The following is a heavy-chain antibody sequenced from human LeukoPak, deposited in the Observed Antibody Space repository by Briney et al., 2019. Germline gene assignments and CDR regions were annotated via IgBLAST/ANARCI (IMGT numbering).Heavy chain of an antibody. Sequence: SETLSLTCTVSGGSISSYYWSWIRQPAGKGLEWIGRIYTSGSTNYNPSLKSRVTISVDTSKNQFSLKLSSVTAADTAVYYCARVAYYDFWSGYSPMDVWGEGTTVTVSS. CDR1: GGSISSYY. D-gene: IGHD3-3*01. CDR3: ARVAYYDFWSGYSPMDV. V-gene: IGHV4-4*07. J-gene: IGHJ6*03. CDR2: IYTSGST.